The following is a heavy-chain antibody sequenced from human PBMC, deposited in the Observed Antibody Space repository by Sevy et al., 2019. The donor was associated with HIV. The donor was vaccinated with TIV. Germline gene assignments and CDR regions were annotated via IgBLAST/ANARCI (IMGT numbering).Heavy chain of an antibody. V-gene: IGHV3-53*01. Sequence: GGSLRLSCTVSGVTVSSNFISWVRQAPRKGLEWVSVIWLTGATYYADSVKGRFTISRDNSKNTVYLDMSSLRADDTAVYFCARGKHVSDYYGSFDYWGQGTLVTVSS. CDR2: IWLTGAT. CDR1: GVTVSSNF. CDR3: ARGKHVSDYYGSFDY. J-gene: IGHJ4*02. D-gene: IGHD3-3*01.